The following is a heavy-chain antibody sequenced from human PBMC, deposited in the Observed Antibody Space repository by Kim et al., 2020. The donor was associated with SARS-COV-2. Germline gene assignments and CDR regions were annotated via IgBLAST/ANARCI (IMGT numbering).Heavy chain of an antibody. V-gene: IGHV6-1*01. Sequence: SQTLSLTCAISGDSVSSNSAAWNWIRQSPSRGLEWLGRTYYRSKWYNDYAVSVKSRITINPDTSKNQFSLQLNSVTPEDTAVYYCARGIVATRAYYYYGMDVWGQGTTVTVSS. CDR2: TYYRSKWYN. CDR1: GDSVSSNSAA. D-gene: IGHD5-12*01. CDR3: ARGIVATRAYYYYGMDV. J-gene: IGHJ6*02.